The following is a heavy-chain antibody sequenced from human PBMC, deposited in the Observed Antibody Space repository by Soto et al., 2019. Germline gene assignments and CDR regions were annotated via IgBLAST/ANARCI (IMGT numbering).Heavy chain of an antibody. CDR1: GFTFSSYG. Sequence: PGGSLRLSCAASGFTFSSYGMHWVRQAPGKGLEWVAVIWYDGSNKYYADSVKGRFTISRDNSKNTLYLQMNSLRAEDTAVYYCARDFHPGGTTVTTPSQYIRNGVCNWFDPWGQGTLVTVSS. J-gene: IGHJ5*02. CDR2: IWYDGSNK. CDR3: ARDFHPGGTTVTTPSQYIRNGVCNWFDP. D-gene: IGHD4-17*01. V-gene: IGHV3-33*01.